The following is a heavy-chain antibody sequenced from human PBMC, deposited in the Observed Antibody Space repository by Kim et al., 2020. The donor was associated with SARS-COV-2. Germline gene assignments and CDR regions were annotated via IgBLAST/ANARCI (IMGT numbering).Heavy chain of an antibody. D-gene: IGHD3-10*01. CDR2: TNEDGSVT. CDR3: ARDVSGADDY. V-gene: IGHV3-74*01. CDR1: GFTFSSYW. J-gene: IGHJ4*02. Sequence: GGSLRLSCATSGFTFSSYWMHWVRQAPVKGLVWVSRTNEDGSVTNYADSVKGRFTISRDNAENTLYLQMNSLTADDTAMYFCARDVSGADDYWGQGDLVT.